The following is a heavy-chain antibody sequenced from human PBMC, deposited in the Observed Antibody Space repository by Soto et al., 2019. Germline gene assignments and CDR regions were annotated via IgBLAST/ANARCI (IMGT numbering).Heavy chain of an antibody. D-gene: IGHD3-22*01. CDR2: ISSSSSYI. Sequence: PGGSLRLSCAASGFTFSSYNMNWVRQAPGKVLEWVSSISSSSSYIYYADSVKGRFTISRDNAKNSLYLQMNSLRAEDTAVYYCARVVDYYDPYYYYGMDVWGQGTTVTVSS. CDR3: ARVVDYYDPYYYYGMDV. J-gene: IGHJ6*02. CDR1: GFTFSSYN. V-gene: IGHV3-21*01.